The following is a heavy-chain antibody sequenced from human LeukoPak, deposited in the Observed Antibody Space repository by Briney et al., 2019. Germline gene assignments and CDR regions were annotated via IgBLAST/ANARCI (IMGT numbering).Heavy chain of an antibody. V-gene: IGHV4-4*07. CDR2: IYTSGST. CDR1: GGSISSYY. CDR3: ARVGFDYYDSSGYSAFDI. J-gene: IGHJ3*02. D-gene: IGHD3-22*01. Sequence: KPSETLSLTCTVSGGSISSYYWSWLRQPAGKGLEWIGRIYTSGSTNYNPSLKSRVTMSVDTSKNQFSLKLSSVTAADTAVYYCARVGFDYYDSSGYSAFDIWGQGTMVTVSS.